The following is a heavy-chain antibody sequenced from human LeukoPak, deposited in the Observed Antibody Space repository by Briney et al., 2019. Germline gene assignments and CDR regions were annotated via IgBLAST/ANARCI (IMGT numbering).Heavy chain of an antibody. CDR1: GFTFSSYW. V-gene: IGHV3-74*03. CDR2: LSGDGSTT. J-gene: IGHJ4*02. D-gene: IGHD4/OR15-4a*01. CDR3: ARASTMVPNLFDK. Sequence: GGSLRLSCVASGFTFSSYWKQWVRQPPGKGLLWVSRLSGDGSTTKYADSLKGRFTISRDNAKNTLYLQMNSLRAEDTAVYFCARASTMVPNLFDKWGQGTLVTVSS.